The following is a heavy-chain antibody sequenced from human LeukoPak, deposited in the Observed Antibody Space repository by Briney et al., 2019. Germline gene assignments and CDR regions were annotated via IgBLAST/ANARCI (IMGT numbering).Heavy chain of an antibody. Sequence: SETLSLTCTVSGDSVRSGSYYWSWIRQPPGKELEWIGYISYRGSTNYNPSLKSRVTISVDTSKNQFSLKLSSVTAADTAVYYCVREHSWGDFDYRGQGTLVTVSS. CDR3: VREHSWGDFDY. D-gene: IGHD2-15*01. V-gene: IGHV4-61*01. J-gene: IGHJ4*02. CDR2: ISYRGST. CDR1: GDSVRSGSYY.